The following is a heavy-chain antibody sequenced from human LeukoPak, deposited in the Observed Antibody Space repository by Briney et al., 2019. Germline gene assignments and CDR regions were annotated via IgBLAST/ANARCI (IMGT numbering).Heavy chain of an antibody. Sequence: GGSLRLSCAASGFTFSSYAMSWVRQAPGKGLEWVSSISSSSSYIYYADSVKGRFTISRDNAKNSLYLQMNSLRAEDTAVYYCAELGITMIGGVWGKGTTVTVSS. CDR3: AELGITMIGGV. D-gene: IGHD3-10*02. J-gene: IGHJ6*04. CDR2: ISSSSSYI. CDR1: GFTFSSYA. V-gene: IGHV3-21*01.